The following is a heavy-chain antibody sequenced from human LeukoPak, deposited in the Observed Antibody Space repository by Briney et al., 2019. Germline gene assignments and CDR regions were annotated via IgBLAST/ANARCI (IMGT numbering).Heavy chain of an antibody. CDR1: GFTFSSYA. D-gene: IGHD3-10*01. Sequence: GRSLRLSCAASGFTFSSYAMHWVRQAPGKGLEWVAVISYDGSNKYYADSVKGRFTISRDNSKNTLYLQMNSLRAEDTAVYYCAREATVWFGELFRYWYFDLWGRGTLVTVSS. CDR3: AREATVWFGELFRYWYFDL. V-gene: IGHV3-30*04. J-gene: IGHJ2*01. CDR2: ISYDGSNK.